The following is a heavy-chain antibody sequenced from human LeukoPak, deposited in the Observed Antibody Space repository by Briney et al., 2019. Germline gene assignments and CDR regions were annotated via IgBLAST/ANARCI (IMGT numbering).Heavy chain of an antibody. J-gene: IGHJ5*02. CDR3: ARDRGSGSYYLT. CDR1: GYTFTGYY. Sequence: ASVKVSRKASGYTFTGYYMHWVRQAPGQGLEWMGRINPNSGGTNYAQKFQGRVTMTRDTSISTAYMELSRLRSDDTAVYYCARDRGSGSYYLTWGQGTLVTVSS. V-gene: IGHV1-2*06. CDR2: INPNSGGT. D-gene: IGHD3-10*01.